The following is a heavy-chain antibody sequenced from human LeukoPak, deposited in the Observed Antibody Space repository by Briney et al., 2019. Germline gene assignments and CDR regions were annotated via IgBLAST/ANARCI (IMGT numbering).Heavy chain of an antibody. CDR2: IITHFGTP. J-gene: IGHJ4*02. CDR1: GGTNVA. Sequence: GASVKVSCMASGGTNVAISWVRRAPGHEFEWVGGIITHFGTPQYSQRFKGRVTITRDTSASTAYMELSSLRSEDTAVYYCARARGYSGYDPADYWGQGTLVTVSS. CDR3: ARARGYSGYDPADY. V-gene: IGHV1-69*05. D-gene: IGHD5-12*01.